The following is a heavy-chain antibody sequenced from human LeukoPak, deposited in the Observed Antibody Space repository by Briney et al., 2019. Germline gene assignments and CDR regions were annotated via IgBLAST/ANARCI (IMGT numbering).Heavy chain of an antibody. CDR1: GFTFSSYW. Sequence: GGSLRLSCAASGFTFSSYWMSWVRQAPGKGLEWVANIKQDGSEKYYVDSVEGRFTISRDNAKNSLYLQMNSLRAEDTAVYYCARDRNTDFWSGYYTNYFDYWGQGTLVTVSS. D-gene: IGHD3-3*01. CDR3: ARDRNTDFWSGYYTNYFDY. J-gene: IGHJ4*02. V-gene: IGHV3-7*01. CDR2: IKQDGSEK.